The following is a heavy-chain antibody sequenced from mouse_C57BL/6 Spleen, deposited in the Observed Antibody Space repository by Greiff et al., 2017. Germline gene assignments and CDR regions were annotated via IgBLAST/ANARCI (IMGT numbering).Heavy chain of an antibody. CDR2: IDPENGDT. CDR3: TSYGSREDFDV. D-gene: IGHD1-1*01. V-gene: IGHV14-4*01. Sequence: EVHLVESGAELVRPGASVKLSCTASGFNIKDDYMHWVKQRPEQGLEWIGWIDPENGDTEYASKFQGKATITADTSSNTAYLQLSSLTSEDTAVYYCTSYGSREDFDVWGTGTTVTVSS. CDR1: GFNIKDDY. J-gene: IGHJ1*03.